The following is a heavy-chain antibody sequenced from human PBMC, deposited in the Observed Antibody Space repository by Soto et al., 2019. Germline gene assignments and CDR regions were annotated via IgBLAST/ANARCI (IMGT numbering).Heavy chain of an antibody. V-gene: IGHV3-33*01. Sequence: QVQLVESGGGVVQPGRSLRLSCAASGFTFSSYGMHWVRQAPGKGLEWVAVIWYDGSNKYYADSVKGRFTISRDNSKNRLYLQMSSLRAEDTAVYYCAREGVGYCSGGSCYSGYGMDVWGQGTTVTVSS. J-gene: IGHJ6*02. D-gene: IGHD2-15*01. CDR2: IWYDGSNK. CDR3: AREGVGYCSGGSCYSGYGMDV. CDR1: GFTFSSYG.